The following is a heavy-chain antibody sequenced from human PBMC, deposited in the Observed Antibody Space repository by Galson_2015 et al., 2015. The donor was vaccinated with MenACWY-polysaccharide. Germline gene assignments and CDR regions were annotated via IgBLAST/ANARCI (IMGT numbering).Heavy chain of an antibody. CDR3: AKKGGGYDFAPRFDY. D-gene: IGHD5-12*01. CDR1: GFTFSGYA. CDR2: ISGSGGST. J-gene: IGHJ4*02. Sequence: PLRLSCAASGFTFSGYAMSWVRQAPGKGLEWVSAISGSGGSTYYADSMKGRFTISRDNSKDTLYLQMSSLRAEDTAVYYCAKKGGGYDFAPRFDYWGQGTLVIVSS. V-gene: IGHV3-23*01.